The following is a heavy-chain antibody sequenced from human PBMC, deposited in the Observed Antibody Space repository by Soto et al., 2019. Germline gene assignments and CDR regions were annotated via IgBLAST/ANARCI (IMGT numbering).Heavy chain of an antibody. CDR3: ARSRRGLVGDHLFDY. D-gene: IGHD1-26*01. Sequence: AETLSLSCAFFIDSIISYYRRWIRRRPGKGLEWIGYIFDSGSTNYSPSLKSRVTISVDTSKKQFSLKLSSVTAADTAVYYCARSRRGLVGDHLFDYWGRGTMVTVSS. CDR1: IDSIISYY. V-gene: IGHV4-59*01. CDR2: IFDSGST. J-gene: IGHJ4*02.